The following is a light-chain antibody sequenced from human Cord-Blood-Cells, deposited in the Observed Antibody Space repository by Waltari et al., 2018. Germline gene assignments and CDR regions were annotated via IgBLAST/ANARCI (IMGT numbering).Light chain of an antibody. J-gene: IGLJ3*02. CDR3: SSYAGSNKLV. Sequence: QSALTQPPSASGSPGQSVTNSCTGTSSDVGGYKYVSWYQQHPGKAPKLMIYEVSKRPSGVPDRFSVSKSGNPASLTVSGLQAEDEADYYCSSYAGSNKLVFGGGTKLTVL. V-gene: IGLV2-8*01. CDR1: SSDVGGYKY. CDR2: EVS.